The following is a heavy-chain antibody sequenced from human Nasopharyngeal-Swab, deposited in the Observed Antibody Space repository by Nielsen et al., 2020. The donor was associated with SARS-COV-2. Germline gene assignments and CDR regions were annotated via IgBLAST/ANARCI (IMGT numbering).Heavy chain of an antibody. V-gene: IGHV4-4*07. Sequence: SETLSLTCTVSGGSISSYYWSWIRQPAGKGLEWIGRIYTSGSTNYNPSLKSRVTMSVDTSKNQFSLKLSSVTAADTAVYYCARDETYYDFWSGYPNYYYYYGMDVWGQGTTATVSS. CDR1: GGSISSYY. D-gene: IGHD3-3*01. CDR2: IYTSGST. J-gene: IGHJ6*02. CDR3: ARDETYYDFWSGYPNYYYYYGMDV.